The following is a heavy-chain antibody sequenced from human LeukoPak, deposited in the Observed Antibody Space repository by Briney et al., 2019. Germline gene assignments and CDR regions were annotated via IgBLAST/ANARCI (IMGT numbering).Heavy chain of an antibody. V-gene: IGHV3-11*01. CDR2: INSRGDSI. D-gene: IGHD3-22*01. Sequence: GGSLRLSCAASGFTFSDSYMNWVRQAPGRGRECVSYINSRGDSIFYADSVKGRFTVSRDNSKNSLSLQMNRMRADDTAVYYCARGVDGIGYPVFQNWGRGTLVTVSS. J-gene: IGHJ1*01. CDR1: GFTFSDSY. CDR3: ARGVDGIGYPVFQN.